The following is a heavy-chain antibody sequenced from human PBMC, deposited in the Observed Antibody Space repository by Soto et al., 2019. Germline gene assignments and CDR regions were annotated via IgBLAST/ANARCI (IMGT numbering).Heavy chain of an antibody. D-gene: IGHD2-15*01. CDR1: GFTSSDAW. V-gene: IGHV3-15*01. CDR2: IKSNSDGATT. CDR3: TPVPRVMVRVYYSSYYHSMDV. Sequence: GGSLRLSCAASGFTSSDAWMSWVRKAPGKGLEWVGRIKSNSDGATTDYAAPVKGRFTISRDDSTNMLYLQMSSLKTEDTAVYQCTPVPRVMVRVYYSSYYHSMDVWGQG. J-gene: IGHJ6*01.